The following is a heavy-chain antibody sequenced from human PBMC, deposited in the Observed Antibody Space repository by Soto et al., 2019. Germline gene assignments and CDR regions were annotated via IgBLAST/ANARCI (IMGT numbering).Heavy chain of an antibody. J-gene: IGHJ6*02. CDR2: MNQDGGEK. CDR3: ARGHYGLDV. CDR1: VFTFIDHW. V-gene: IGHV3-7*01. Sequence: GGSLRLSCASSVFTFIDHWMRWVRQAPGKGLEWVAYMNQDGGEKWCVDSVKGRFTISRDNAKNSLFLQMNSLRPEDTAVYYCARGHYGLDVWGQGTTVTVSS.